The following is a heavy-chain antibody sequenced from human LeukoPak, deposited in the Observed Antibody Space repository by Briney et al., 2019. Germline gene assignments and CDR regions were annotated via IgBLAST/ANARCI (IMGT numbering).Heavy chain of an antibody. CDR3: ARERDSSGHSSGAFDI. CDR1: GFTFSSYG. CDR2: MWYDGSNK. J-gene: IGHJ3*02. V-gene: IGHV3-33*01. Sequence: GGSLRLSCAASGFTFSSYGMHWVRQAPGKGLEWVAVMWYDGSNKYYADSVKGRFTISRDNSKNTLYLQMNSLRAEDTAVYYCARERDSSGHSSGAFDIWGQGTMVTVSS. D-gene: IGHD3-22*01.